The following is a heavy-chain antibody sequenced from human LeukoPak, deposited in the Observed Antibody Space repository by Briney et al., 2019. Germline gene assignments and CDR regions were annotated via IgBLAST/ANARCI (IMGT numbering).Heavy chain of an antibody. V-gene: IGHV3-74*01. CDR1: GFTFSSYW. Sequence: GGSLRLSCAASGFTFSSYWMHWVRQAPGKGLVWVSRINTDGSSTSYADSVKGRFTISRDNAKNTLYLQMNSLRAEDTAVYYCAKAEEGELLSDYWGQGTLVTVSS. CDR3: AKAEEGELLSDY. J-gene: IGHJ4*02. D-gene: IGHD1-26*01. CDR2: INTDGSST.